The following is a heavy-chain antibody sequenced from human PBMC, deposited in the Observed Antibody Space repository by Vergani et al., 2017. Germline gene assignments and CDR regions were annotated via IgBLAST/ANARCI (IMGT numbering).Heavy chain of an antibody. J-gene: IGHJ6*03. CDR2: IYPGDSDT. Sequence: EVQLVQSGAEVKKPGESLKISCKGSGYSFTSYWIGWVRQMPGKGLEWMGIIYPGDSDTRYSPSFQGQVTISADKSSSTAYLQWSSLKASDTAMYYCARQEHDILVGNYYYYMDVWGKGTTVTVSS. CDR3: ARQEHDILVGNYYYYMDV. CDR1: GYSFTSYW. V-gene: IGHV5-51*01. D-gene: IGHD3-9*01.